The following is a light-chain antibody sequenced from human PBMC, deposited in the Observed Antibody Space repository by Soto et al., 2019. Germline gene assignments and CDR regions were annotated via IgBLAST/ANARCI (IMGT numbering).Light chain of an antibody. J-gene: IGLJ3*02. CDR2: DNH. CDR3: CSYAGSNTWV. Sequence: QSVLTQPPSVSAAPGQKVTISCSGSTSNIGSNYVSWYQQFPGTAPKLLIYDNHKRPSGIPDRFSGSKSGTSATLAISGLQTGDEADYYCCSYAGSNTWVFGGGTKLTVL. V-gene: IGLV1-51*01. CDR1: TSNIGSNY.